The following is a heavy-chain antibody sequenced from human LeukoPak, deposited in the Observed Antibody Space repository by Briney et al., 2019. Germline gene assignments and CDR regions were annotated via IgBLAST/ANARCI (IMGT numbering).Heavy chain of an antibody. J-gene: IGHJ6*02. Sequence: ASVKVSCKASGGTFSSYAISWVRQAPGQGLEWMGWINPNSGGTNYAQKFQGRVTMTRDTSISTAYMELSRLRSDDTAVYYCARERVAGLQDYYYGMDVWGQGTTVTVSS. V-gene: IGHV1-2*02. CDR1: GGTFSSYA. CDR3: ARERVAGLQDYYYGMDV. CDR2: INPNSGGT. D-gene: IGHD6-19*01.